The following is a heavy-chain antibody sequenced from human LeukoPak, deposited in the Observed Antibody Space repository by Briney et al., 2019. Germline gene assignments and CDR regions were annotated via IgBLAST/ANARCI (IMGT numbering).Heavy chain of an antibody. D-gene: IGHD3-9*01. V-gene: IGHV1-8*01. CDR1: GYTFTSYD. CDR3: ARARKPRAILTGPTLYYFDY. Sequence: GASVKVSCTASGYTFTSYDINWVRQATGQGLEWMGWMNPNSGNTGYAQKFQGRVTMTRNTSISTAYMELSSLRSEDTAVYYCARARKPRAILTGPTLYYFDYWGQGTLVTVSS. J-gene: IGHJ4*02. CDR2: MNPNSGNT.